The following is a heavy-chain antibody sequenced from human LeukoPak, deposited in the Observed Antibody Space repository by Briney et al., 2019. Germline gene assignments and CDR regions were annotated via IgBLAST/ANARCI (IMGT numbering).Heavy chain of an antibody. CDR3: GRDALVGYFSYYYIDV. V-gene: IGHV4-59*11. CDR2: IYNSGST. CDR1: AGPIRSHH. Sequence: SETLSLTCTVSAGPIRSHHWTWIRQSPLKELEWIGDIYNSGSTKYNPSLNGRVTISIDSSKSQFSLRLTSVTAADTAVYYCGRDALVGYFSYYYIDVWGKGTTVTVSS. J-gene: IGHJ6*03. D-gene: IGHD2-15*01.